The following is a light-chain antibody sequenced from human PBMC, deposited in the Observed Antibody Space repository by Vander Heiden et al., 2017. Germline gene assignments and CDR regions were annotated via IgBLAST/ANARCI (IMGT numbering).Light chain of an antibody. CDR3: QAWDSSTAV. J-gene: IGLJ1*01. CDR1: KLGDKY. Sequence: SYALTQPPSVSVSPGQTASITCSGDKLGDKYACWYQQKPGQSPVLVIYQDSKRTSGLPERFSGSNSGNTATLTISGTQAMDEDDYYCQAWDSSTAVFGTGTKVTVL. CDR2: QDS. V-gene: IGLV3-1*01.